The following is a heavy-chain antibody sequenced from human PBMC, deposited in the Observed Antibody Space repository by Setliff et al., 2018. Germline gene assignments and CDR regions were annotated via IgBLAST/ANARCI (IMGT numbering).Heavy chain of an antibody. CDR3: ARERYFDWFFED. V-gene: IGHV4-61*02. J-gene: IGHJ4*01. Sequence: SETLSLTCTVSGGSITSGGFYWSWIRQPAGKKLEWIGRIHASGSPDYNPSFKSRVTISRDTSTNQFSLKLGSVTAADTAVYYCARERYFDWFFEDWGHGTLVTSPQ. D-gene: IGHD3-9*01. CDR2: IHASGSP. CDR1: GGSITSGGFY.